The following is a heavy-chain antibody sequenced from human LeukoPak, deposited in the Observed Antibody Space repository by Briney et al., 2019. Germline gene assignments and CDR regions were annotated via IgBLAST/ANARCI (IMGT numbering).Heavy chain of an antibody. CDR2: ISGGGGST. CDR3: AAGVVAATYFDY. D-gene: IGHD2-15*01. V-gene: IGHV3-23*01. J-gene: IGHJ4*02. CDR1: GFTFSSYA. Sequence: PGGSLRLSCAASGFTFSSYAMSWVRQAPGKGLEWVSAISGGGGSTYYADSVKGRFTISRDNSKNTLYLQMNSLRAEDTAVYYCAAGVVAATYFDYWGQGTLVTVSS.